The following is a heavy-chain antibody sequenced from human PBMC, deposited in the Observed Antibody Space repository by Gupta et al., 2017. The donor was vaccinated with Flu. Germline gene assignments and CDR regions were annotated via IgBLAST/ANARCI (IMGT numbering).Heavy chain of an antibody. D-gene: IGHD2-2*01. CDR2: ISVHKGYT. Sequence: KKPGASLKVSCKASGYTFTRFGIRWVRQAPGQGLAWVGGISVHKGYTKKSQKFQGRFTMNKDTSTITAYVELRGLRSDDTAVYSGARDSTGFXASNNCYANWCGPWGQGTLGTVSS. CDR1: GYTFTRFG. CDR3: ARDSTGFXASNNCYANWCGP. V-gene: IGHV1-18*01. J-gene: IGHJ5*02.